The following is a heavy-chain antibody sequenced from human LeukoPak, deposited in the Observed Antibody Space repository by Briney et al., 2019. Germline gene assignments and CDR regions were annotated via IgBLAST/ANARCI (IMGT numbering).Heavy chain of an antibody. V-gene: IGHV4-34*01. Sequence: SETLSLTCAVYGGSFSGYYWSWIRQPPGKGLEWIGEINHSGSTNYNPSLKSRVTISVDTSKNQFSLRLSSVTAADTAVYYCARGGARIYDFWSGYHDDFDYWGQGTLVTVSS. J-gene: IGHJ4*02. CDR1: GGSFSGYY. CDR3: ARGGARIYDFWSGYHDDFDY. D-gene: IGHD3-3*01. CDR2: INHSGST.